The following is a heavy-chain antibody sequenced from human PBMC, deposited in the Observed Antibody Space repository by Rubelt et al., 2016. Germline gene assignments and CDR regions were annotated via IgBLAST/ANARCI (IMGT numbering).Heavy chain of an antibody. D-gene: IGHD5-12*01. V-gene: IGHV3-30*04. J-gene: IGHJ6*02. CDR3: ARDRFDFRGYEPYYYYYGMDV. CDR1: GFTFSSYA. Sequence: GGGVVQPGRSLRLSCAASGFTFSSYAMHWVRQAPGKGLEWVAVISYDGSNKYYADSVKGRFTISRDNSTNTLYLQMNSLRAEDTAVYYCARDRFDFRGYEPYYYYYGMDVWGQGTTVTVSS. CDR2: ISYDGSNK.